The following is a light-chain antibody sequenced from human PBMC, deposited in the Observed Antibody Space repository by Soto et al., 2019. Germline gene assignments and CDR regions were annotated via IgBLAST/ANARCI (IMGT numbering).Light chain of an antibody. CDR1: RDITNY. CDR3: QHYDHLPLT. V-gene: IGKV1-33*01. J-gene: IGKJ5*01. Sequence: IQMTHSPSSLSASVLYRVTITFQSIRDITNYLNWYQQKPGRAPRLLLYDASSLETGVPARFSGSGSGTDFTLTISSLQPEDVATYYCQHYDHLPLTFGQGTRLEIK. CDR2: DAS.